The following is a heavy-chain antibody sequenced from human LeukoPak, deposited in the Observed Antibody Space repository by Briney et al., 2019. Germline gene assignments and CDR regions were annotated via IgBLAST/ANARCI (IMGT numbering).Heavy chain of an antibody. CDR1: GYRFTSYW. Sequence: PGESLKISCKGSGYRFTSYWIAWVRQMPGKGLEWMGSIYPGDSDTRYSPSFQGQVTISVDKSISTAYLQWTSLKASDTAMYYCARQPSRDAFDIWGQATMVTASS. CDR2: IYPGDSDT. CDR3: ARQPSRDAFDI. J-gene: IGHJ3*02. V-gene: IGHV5-51*01.